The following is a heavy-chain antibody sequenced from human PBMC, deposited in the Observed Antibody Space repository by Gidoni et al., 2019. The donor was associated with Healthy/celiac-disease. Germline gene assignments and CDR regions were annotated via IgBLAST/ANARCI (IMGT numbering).Heavy chain of an antibody. CDR2: IYYSGST. CDR3: ARDPLGSSGFDY. D-gene: IGHD6-25*01. CDR1: GGSISSYY. J-gene: IGHJ4*02. V-gene: IGHV4-59*01. Sequence: QVQLQESGPGLVKPSETLSLTCTVSGGSISSYYWSWIRQPPGTGLEWIGYIYYSGSTNYNPSLKSRVTMSVDTSKNQCSLKLSSVTAADTAVYYCARDPLGSSGFDYWGQGTLVTVSS.